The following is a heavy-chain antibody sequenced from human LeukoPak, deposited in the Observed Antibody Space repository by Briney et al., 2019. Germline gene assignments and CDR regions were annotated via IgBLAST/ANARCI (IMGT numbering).Heavy chain of an antibody. CDR1: GFSVSSNY. D-gene: IGHD6-13*01. Sequence: GGSLRLSCAASGFSVSSNYMSWVRQAPGEGLEWVSVVYSGGRTYYADSVKGRFTISRDNSKNTMYLQMNSLRAEDTAVYYCARESSSLYYFDYWGQGTLVTVSS. CDR3: ARESSSLYYFDY. V-gene: IGHV3-53*05. J-gene: IGHJ4*02. CDR2: VYSGGRT.